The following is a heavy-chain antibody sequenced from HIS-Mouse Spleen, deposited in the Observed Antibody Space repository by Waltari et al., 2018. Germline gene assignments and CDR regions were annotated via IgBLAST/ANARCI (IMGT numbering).Heavy chain of an antibody. D-gene: IGHD3-3*01. Sequence: QAQLVQSGAEVKKPGASVKVACKASGSTFTSYGISGVRQAPGQGLEWMGWISAYNGNTNYAQKLQGRVTMTTDTSTSTAYMELRSLRSDDTAVYYCARSESRFLEWLDWFDPWGQGTLVTVSS. CDR2: ISAYNGNT. CDR1: GSTFTSYG. CDR3: ARSESRFLEWLDWFDP. J-gene: IGHJ5*02. V-gene: IGHV1-18*01.